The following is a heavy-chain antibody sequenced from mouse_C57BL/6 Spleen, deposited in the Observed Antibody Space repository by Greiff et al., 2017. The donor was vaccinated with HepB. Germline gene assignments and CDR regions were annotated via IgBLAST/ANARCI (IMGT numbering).Heavy chain of an antibody. J-gene: IGHJ2*01. V-gene: IGHV1-64*01. CDR1: GYTFTSYW. CDR3: ARVESVFDY. Sequence: QVQLQQPGAELVKPGASVKLSCKASGYTFTSYWMHWVKQRPGQGLEWIGMIHPNSGSTNYNAKFKSKATLTVDKSSSTAYMQLSSLTSEDSAVYYCARVESVFDYWGQGTTLTVSS. CDR2: IHPNSGST.